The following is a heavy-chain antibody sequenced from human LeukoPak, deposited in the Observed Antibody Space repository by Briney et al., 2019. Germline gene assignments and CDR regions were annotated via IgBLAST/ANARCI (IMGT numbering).Heavy chain of an antibody. CDR2: IIPIFGTA. J-gene: IGHJ4*02. Sequence: SVKVSCKSSGGTFSSYAISWVRQAAGQGLEWMGGIIPIFGTANYAQKFQGRVTITTDESTSTAYIELSSLRSEDTAVYYCARDSSGYYYERFDYWGQGTLVTVSS. D-gene: IGHD3-22*01. CDR1: GGTFSSYA. CDR3: ARDSSGYYYERFDY. V-gene: IGHV1-69*05.